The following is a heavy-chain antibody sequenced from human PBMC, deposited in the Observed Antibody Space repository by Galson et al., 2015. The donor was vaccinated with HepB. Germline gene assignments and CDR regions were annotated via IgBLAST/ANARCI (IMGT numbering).Heavy chain of an antibody. D-gene: IGHD1-1*01. CDR1: GYTFTGYY. CDR3: ARDLRMGRYSGFPNYYYYGMDV. CDR2: INPNSGGT. J-gene: IGHJ6*02. V-gene: IGHV1-2*04. Sequence: SVKVSCKASGYTFTGYYMHWVRQAPGQGLEWMGWINPNSGGTNYAQKFQGWVTMTRDTSISTAYMELSRLRSDDTAVYYCARDLRMGRYSGFPNYYYYGMDVWGQGTTVTVSS.